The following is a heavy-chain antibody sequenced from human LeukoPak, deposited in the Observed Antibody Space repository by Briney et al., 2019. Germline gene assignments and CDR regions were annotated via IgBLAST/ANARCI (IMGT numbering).Heavy chain of an antibody. Sequence: VASVKVSCKASGGTFSSYAISWVRQAPGQGLEWMGGIIPIFGTANYAQKFQGRVTITADKSTSTAYMELSSLRSEDTAVYYCARENYYYYYGKDVWGKGTTVTVSS. CDR1: GGTFSSYA. CDR3: ARENYYYYYGKDV. V-gene: IGHV1-69*06. CDR2: IIPIFGTA. J-gene: IGHJ6*04.